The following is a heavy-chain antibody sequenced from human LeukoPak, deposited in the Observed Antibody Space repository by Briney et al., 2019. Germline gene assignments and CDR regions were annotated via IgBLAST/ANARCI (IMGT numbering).Heavy chain of an antibody. Sequence: SGTLSLTCAVSGGSISGNYWWSWVRQAPGKGLEWIGEISHIGSTNFSPSLKSRVSILIDKSKNQFSLQLSSVAAADTAVYYCAKASWSHYHGMDVWGQGTTVTVSS. CDR3: AKASWSHYHGMDV. V-gene: IGHV4-4*02. CDR1: GGSISGNYW. J-gene: IGHJ6*02. CDR2: ISHIGST. D-gene: IGHD6-13*01.